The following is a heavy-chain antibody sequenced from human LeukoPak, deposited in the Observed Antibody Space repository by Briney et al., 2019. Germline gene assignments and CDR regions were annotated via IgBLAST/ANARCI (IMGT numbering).Heavy chain of an antibody. CDR1: GFTFKNYA. J-gene: IGHJ6*03. CDR2: VRDGGDIT. V-gene: IGHV3-23*01. CDR3: AKGFLGYSISRYYYYMDA. Sequence: GGSLRLSCAASGFTFKNYAVSWVRQAPGKGLEWVAAVRDGGDITYHADSVKGRFTISRDNSKNTLYLRMNSLRAEDTAVYYCAKGFLGYSISRYYYYMDAWGKGTTVTVSS. D-gene: IGHD4-11*01.